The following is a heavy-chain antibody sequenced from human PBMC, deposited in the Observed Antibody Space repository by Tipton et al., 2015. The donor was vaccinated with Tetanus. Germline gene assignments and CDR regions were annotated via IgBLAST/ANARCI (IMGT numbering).Heavy chain of an antibody. CDR2: IRGKPYSYAT. V-gene: IGHV3-73*01. Sequence: SLRLSCAASGFTFSGSDIHWVRQASGKGLEWVGRIRGKPYSYATAYAASVKGRFTISRDNAKNSLYLQMNSLRDEDTAVYYCARDSTHRRDGYNDFDYWGQGTLVTVSS. D-gene: IGHD5-24*01. CDR1: GFTFSGSD. J-gene: IGHJ4*02. CDR3: ARDSTHRRDGYNDFDY.